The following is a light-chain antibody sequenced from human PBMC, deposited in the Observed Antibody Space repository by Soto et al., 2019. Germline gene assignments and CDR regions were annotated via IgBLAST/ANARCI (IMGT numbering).Light chain of an antibody. CDR3: QQSYSTPYT. V-gene: IGKV1-39*01. J-gene: IGKJ2*01. Sequence: DIQMTQAPSSLSASVGDRVTITCRASQSIDKYLNWYQQRPGKAPQLLIFAASSLQSGVPSRFSGSGSGTDFTLTISTLQPKDFPTYYCQQSYSTPYTFGQGTKLQIK. CDR2: AAS. CDR1: QSIDKY.